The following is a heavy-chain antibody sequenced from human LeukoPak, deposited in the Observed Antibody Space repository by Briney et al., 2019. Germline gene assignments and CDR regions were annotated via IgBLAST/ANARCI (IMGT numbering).Heavy chain of an antibody. V-gene: IGHV3-23*01. CDR2: ISSGGYTT. CDR3: AKGYRYFDY. CDR1: GFSFSIYS. Sequence: GGSLRLSCAASGFSFSIYSLNWVRQAPGKGLEWVSAISSGGYTTYYVDSVKGRFTISRDNSKNTLYLQMNSLRAEDTAVYYCAKGYRYFDYWGQGTLVTVSS. D-gene: IGHD3-16*02. J-gene: IGHJ4*02.